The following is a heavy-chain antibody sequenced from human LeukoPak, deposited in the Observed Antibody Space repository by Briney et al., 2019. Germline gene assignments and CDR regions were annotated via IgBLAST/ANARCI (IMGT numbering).Heavy chain of an antibody. CDR2: IKSDGSSI. J-gene: IGHJ4*02. CDR3: ARDLDYGGRSNFDH. V-gene: IGHV3-74*03. CDR1: GFTFSTYW. D-gene: IGHD4-23*01. Sequence: GGSLRLACAASGFTFSTYWMHWVRQAPGKGLVWVSRIKSDGSSIMYADSVRGRFSISRDNAKNTLYLQMNSLRAEDTAVYYCARDLDYGGRSNFDHWGQGTLVTVSS.